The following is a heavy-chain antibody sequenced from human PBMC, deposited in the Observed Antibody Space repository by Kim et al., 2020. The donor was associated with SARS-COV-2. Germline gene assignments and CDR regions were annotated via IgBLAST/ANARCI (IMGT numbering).Heavy chain of an antibody. Sequence: GGSLRLSCAASGFTFNNYAMSWVRQAPGKGLDWVSGISNSDAKTYYADSVKGRFTISRDNSKNTLYLQMSSLRADDTVIYYCAKAKNTGSYYGRGRYFDYWGQGILVTVSS. V-gene: IGHV3-23*01. CDR3: AKAKNTGSYYGRGRYFDY. D-gene: IGHD1-26*01. CDR2: ISNSDAKT. CDR1: GFTFNNYA. J-gene: IGHJ4*02.